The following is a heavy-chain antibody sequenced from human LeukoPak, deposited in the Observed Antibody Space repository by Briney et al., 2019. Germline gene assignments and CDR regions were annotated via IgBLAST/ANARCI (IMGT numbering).Heavy chain of an antibody. D-gene: IGHD2-15*01. CDR2: IYHSGST. CDR1: GGSISSSNW. CDR3: ARRSLYCSGGSCLGFDP. J-gene: IGHJ5*02. V-gene: IGHV4-4*02. Sequence: SETLSLTCAVSGGSISSSNWWSWVRQPPGKGLEWIGEIYHSGSTNYNPSLKSRVTISVDKSKNQFSLKLSSVTAADTAVYYCARRSLYCSGGSCLGFDPWGQGTLVTVSS.